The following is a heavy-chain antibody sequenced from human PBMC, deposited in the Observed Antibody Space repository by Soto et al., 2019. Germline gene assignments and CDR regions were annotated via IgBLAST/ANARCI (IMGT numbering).Heavy chain of an antibody. CDR2: IYYSGST. CDR3: ASTAPSITIFGVAYSDAFDI. Sequence: QLQLQESGPGLVKPSETLSLTCTVSGGSISSSSYYWGWIRQPPGKGLEWIGSIYYSGSTYYNPSLKSRVTISVDTSKNQFSLKLSSVTAADTAVYYCASTAPSITIFGVAYSDAFDIWGQGTMVTVSS. J-gene: IGHJ3*02. V-gene: IGHV4-39*01. CDR1: GGSISSSSYY. D-gene: IGHD3-3*01.